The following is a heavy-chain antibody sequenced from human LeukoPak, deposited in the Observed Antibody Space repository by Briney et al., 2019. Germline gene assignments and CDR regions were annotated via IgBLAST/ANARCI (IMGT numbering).Heavy chain of an antibody. CDR3: ANAGYSSGWHPGDY. Sequence: PGGSLRLSCAASGFTFSSYAMSWVRQAPGKGLEWVSAISGSGGSTYYADSVKGRFTISRDNSKNTLYLQMNSLRAEDTAVYYCANAGYSSGWHPGDYWGQGTLVTVSS. CDR2: ISGSGGST. D-gene: IGHD6-19*01. J-gene: IGHJ4*02. V-gene: IGHV3-23*01. CDR1: GFTFSSYA.